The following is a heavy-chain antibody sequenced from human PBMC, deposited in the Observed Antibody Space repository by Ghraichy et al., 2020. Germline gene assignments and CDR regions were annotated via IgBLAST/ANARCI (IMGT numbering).Heavy chain of an antibody. CDR2: IYYSGST. D-gene: IGHD3/OR15-3a*01. CDR1: GGSISSYY. Sequence: SETLSLTCTVSGGSISSYYWSWIRQPPGKGLEWIGYIYYSGSTNYNPSLKSRVTISVDTSKNQFSLKLSSVTAADTAVYYCARGKEDWDFDYWGQGTLVTVSS. CDR3: ARGKEDWDFDY. V-gene: IGHV4-59*01. J-gene: IGHJ4*02.